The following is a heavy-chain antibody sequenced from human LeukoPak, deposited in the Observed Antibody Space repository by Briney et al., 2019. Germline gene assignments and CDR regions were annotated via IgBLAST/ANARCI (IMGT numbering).Heavy chain of an antibody. J-gene: IGHJ4*02. CDR1: GYSFTSHY. CDR3: AKGYCRGNSCYDDRGAFDY. V-gene: IGHV1-46*01. CDR2: INPTGSST. D-gene: IGHD2-2*01. Sequence: ASVKVSCKASGYSFTSHYMHWVRQAPGQGLEWLGLINPTGSSTLYAQKFQGRVTMTRDMSTTTDYMELSSLRSDDTAVYYCAKGYCRGNSCYDDRGAFDYWGQGTLVTVSS.